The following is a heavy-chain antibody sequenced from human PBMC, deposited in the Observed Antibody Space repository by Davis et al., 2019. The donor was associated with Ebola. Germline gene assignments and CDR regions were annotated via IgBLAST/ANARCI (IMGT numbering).Heavy chain of an antibody. CDR2: INPNSGGT. CDR1: GGTFSSYT. V-gene: IGHV1-2*06. Sequence: ASVKVSCKASGGTFSSYTISWVRQAPGQGLEWMGRINPNSGGTNYAQKFQGRVTMTRDTSISTAYMELSRLRSDDTAVYYCARGDGYNFFEYWGQGTLVTVSS. D-gene: IGHD5-24*01. CDR3: ARGDGYNFFEY. J-gene: IGHJ4*02.